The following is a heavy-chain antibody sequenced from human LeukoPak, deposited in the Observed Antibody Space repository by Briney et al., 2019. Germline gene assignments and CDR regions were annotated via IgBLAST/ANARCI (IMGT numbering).Heavy chain of an antibody. D-gene: IGHD6-13*01. V-gene: IGHV1-69*05. Sequence: ASVKVSCKASGYTFTSYYMHWVRQAPGQGLEWMGRIIPIFGTANYAQKFQGRVTITTDESTSTAYMELSSLRSEDTAVYYCARGGIAAAGTPLDYWGQGTLVTVSS. J-gene: IGHJ4*02. CDR1: GYTFTSYY. CDR2: IIPIFGTA. CDR3: ARGGIAAAGTPLDY.